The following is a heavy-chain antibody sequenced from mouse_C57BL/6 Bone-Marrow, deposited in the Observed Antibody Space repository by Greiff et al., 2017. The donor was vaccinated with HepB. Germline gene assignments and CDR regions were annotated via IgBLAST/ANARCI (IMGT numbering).Heavy chain of an antibody. V-gene: IGHV1-72*01. CDR2: IDPTSGGT. CDR1: GYTFTSYW. D-gene: IGHD2-4*01. J-gene: IGHJ3*02. Sequence: QVQLQQPGAELVKPGASVKLSCKASGYTFTSYWMHWVKQRPGRGLEWIGSIDPTSGGTKYNEKFKSKATLTVDKSSSTAYMQLSSLTYEDSAVYYCARHGDYDGFCDWGKGILVTVSA. CDR3: ARHGDYDGFCD.